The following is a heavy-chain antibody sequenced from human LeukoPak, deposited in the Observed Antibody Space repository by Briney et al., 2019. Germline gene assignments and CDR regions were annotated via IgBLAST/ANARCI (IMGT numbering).Heavy chain of an antibody. V-gene: IGHV1-46*01. CDR3: ARDQAIEGTAMSLDY. CDR1: GYTFTSYY. J-gene: IGHJ4*02. Sequence: ASVTVSCTASGYTFTSYYMHWVRQAPGPGLEWMGIINPGGGSTSYAQQFQGRVTMTRDTSRSTVYMELSSLRSEDTAVNYGARDQAIEGTAMSLDYWGEGTLVTVSS. D-gene: IGHD5-18*01. CDR2: INPGGGST.